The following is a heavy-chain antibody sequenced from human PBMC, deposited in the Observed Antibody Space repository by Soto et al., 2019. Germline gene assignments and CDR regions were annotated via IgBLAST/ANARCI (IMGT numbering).Heavy chain of an antibody. CDR1: GYTFTGYY. CDR2: INPNSGGT. J-gene: IGHJ6*02. CDR3: ARGETGEGNYYYGMDV. V-gene: IGHV1-2*04. D-gene: IGHD7-27*01. Sequence: ASVKVSCKASGYTFTGYYMHWVRQAPGQGLEWMGWINPNSGGTNYAQKLQGWVTMTRDTSISTAYMELSRLRSDDTAVYYCARGETGEGNYYYGMDVWGQGTTVTVSS.